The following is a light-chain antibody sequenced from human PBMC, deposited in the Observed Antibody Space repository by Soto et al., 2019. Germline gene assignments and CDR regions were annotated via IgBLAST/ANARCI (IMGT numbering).Light chain of an antibody. Sequence: DIQMTQSPSTLSASVGDRVTITCRASQSISTWLAWYQQKSGRAPKLLIYDSSSLESGVPSRFSGSGSGTEFSLPISSLQPDDFATYFCQQYDSFSITFGQGTRLDIK. CDR3: QQYDSFSIT. CDR1: QSISTW. CDR2: DSS. J-gene: IGKJ5*01. V-gene: IGKV1-5*01.